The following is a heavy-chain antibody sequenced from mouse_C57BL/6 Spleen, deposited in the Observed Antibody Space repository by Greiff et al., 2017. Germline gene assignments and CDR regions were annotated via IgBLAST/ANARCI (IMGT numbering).Heavy chain of an antibody. CDR3: ARGDLRSYCDV. V-gene: IGHV1-39*01. CDR1: GYSFTDYN. J-gene: IGHJ1*03. D-gene: IGHD1-1*01. CDR2: INPNSGTT. Sequence: VQLQQSGPELVKPGASVQISCKASGYSFTDYNMNWVKQSNGKSLEWLGVINPNSGTTSSNQQFKGKATLTVDQSSSTAYMQLNSLTSEDSAVYYCARGDLRSYCDVWGTGTTVTASS.